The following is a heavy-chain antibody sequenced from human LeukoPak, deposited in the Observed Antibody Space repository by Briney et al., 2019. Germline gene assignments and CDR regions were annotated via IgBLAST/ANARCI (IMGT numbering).Heavy chain of an antibody. J-gene: IGHJ4*02. Sequence: SETLSLTCTVSGGSISSSSYYWGWIRQPPGKGLEWIGSIYYSGSTYYNPSLKSRVTISVDTSKNQFSLKLSSVTAADTAVYYCARTPRRRIAVAGMTFDYWGQGTLVTVSS. CDR3: ARTPRRRIAVAGMTFDY. V-gene: IGHV4-39*07. D-gene: IGHD6-19*01. CDR1: GGSISSSSYY. CDR2: IYYSGST.